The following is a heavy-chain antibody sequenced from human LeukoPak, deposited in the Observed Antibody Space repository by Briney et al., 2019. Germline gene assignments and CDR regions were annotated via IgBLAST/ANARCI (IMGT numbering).Heavy chain of an antibody. Sequence: QPGGSLRLSCAASGFMFSSYWMTWVRQAPGKGLEWVANIKQDGSEKYYMSSVRGRFTISRDNAKNSLYLQMNNVRAEDTAVYYCAREEVRSFDNWGQGTLVTVSS. CDR2: IKQDGSEK. V-gene: IGHV3-7*03. J-gene: IGHJ4*02. D-gene: IGHD5-24*01. CDR1: GFMFSSYW. CDR3: AREEVRSFDN.